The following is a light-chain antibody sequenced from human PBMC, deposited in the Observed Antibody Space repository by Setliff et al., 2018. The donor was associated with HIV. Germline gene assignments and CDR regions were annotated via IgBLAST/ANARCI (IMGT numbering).Light chain of an antibody. V-gene: IGLV2-14*01. CDR2: EGS. J-gene: IGLJ1*01. CDR1: SSDVGGYSY. CDR3: SSYAITNTLP. Sequence: QSVLTQPASVSGSPGQSITISCTGTSSDVGGYSYVSWYQQHPGKAPKLMIYEGSKRPSGVSNRFSGSKSGNTASLTISGLQAEDEADYYCSSYAITNTLPFGTGTKVTVL.